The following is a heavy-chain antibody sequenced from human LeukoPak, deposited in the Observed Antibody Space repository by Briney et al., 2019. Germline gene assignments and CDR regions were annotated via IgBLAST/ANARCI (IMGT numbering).Heavy chain of an antibody. CDR3: ARGRGYSYGLFDP. J-gene: IGHJ5*02. CDR2: INHSGST. V-gene: IGHV4-34*01. CDR1: GGSFSGYY. D-gene: IGHD5-18*01. Sequence: PSETLSLICAVYGGSFSGYYWSWIRQPPGKGLEWIGEINHSGSTNYNPSLKSRVTISVDTSKNQFSLKLSSVTAADTAVYYCARGRGYSYGLFDPWGQGTLVTVSS.